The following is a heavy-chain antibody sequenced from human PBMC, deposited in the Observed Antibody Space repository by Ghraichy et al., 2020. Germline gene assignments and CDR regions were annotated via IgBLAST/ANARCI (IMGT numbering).Heavy chain of an antibody. CDR3: RGGGFLEWYLFHV. CDR2: INHSGST. V-gene: IGHV4-34*01. J-gene: IGHJ6*02. D-gene: IGHD3-3*01. Sequence: SETLSLTCAVYGGSFSGYYWSWIRQPPGKGLEWIGEINHSGSTNYNPSLKSRVTISVDTSKNQFSLKLSSVTAADTAVYYCRGGGFLEWYLFHVWGQGTTVTVSS. CDR1: GGSFSGYY.